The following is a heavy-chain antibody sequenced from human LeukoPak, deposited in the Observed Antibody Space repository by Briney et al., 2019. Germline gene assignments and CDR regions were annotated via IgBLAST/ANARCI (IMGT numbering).Heavy chain of an antibody. D-gene: IGHD3-10*01. V-gene: IGHV1-18*01. CDR3: ARESSGDLSP. CDR2: ISGYNGKT. J-gene: IGHJ5*02. CDR1: GYTFTSYG. Sequence: ASVKVSCKASGYTFTSYGFSWVRQAPGQGLEWMGWISGYNGKTNYAQKFQGRLTMTTDTSTSTVYVELSSLRSEDTAVYYCARESSGDLSPWGQGTLVTVSS.